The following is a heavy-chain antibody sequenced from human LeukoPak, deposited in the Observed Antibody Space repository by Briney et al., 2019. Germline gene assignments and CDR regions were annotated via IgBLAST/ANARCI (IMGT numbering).Heavy chain of an antibody. CDR1: GFTFGDYA. V-gene: IGHV3-53*01. Sequence: GGSLRLSCTASGFTFGDYAMSWVRQAPGKGLEWVSVLYAGGESYYADSVLGRFTISRDNSNNTVFLEMNSLTADDTAVYICARDSAGNQYSSGNFDLWGQGTLVTVSS. CDR2: LYAGGES. CDR3: ARDSAGNQYSSGNFDL. D-gene: IGHD3-10*01. J-gene: IGHJ4*02.